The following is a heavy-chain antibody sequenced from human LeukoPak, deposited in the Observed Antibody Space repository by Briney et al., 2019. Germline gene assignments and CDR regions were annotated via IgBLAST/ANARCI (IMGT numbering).Heavy chain of an antibody. D-gene: IGHD7-27*01. J-gene: IGHJ4*02. CDR1: GYTLTELS. CDR2: IIPIFGTA. CDR3: ARAGLTAAGQYDY. Sequence: ASVKVSCKVSGYTLTELSMHWVRQAPGQGLEWMGGIIPIFGTANYAQKFQGRVTITADESTGTAYMELSSLRSEDTAVYYCARAGLTAAGQYDYWGQGTLVTVSS. V-gene: IGHV1-69*13.